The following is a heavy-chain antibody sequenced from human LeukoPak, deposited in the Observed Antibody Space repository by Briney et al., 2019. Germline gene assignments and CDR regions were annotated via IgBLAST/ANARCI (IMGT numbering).Heavy chain of an antibody. J-gene: IGHJ4*02. D-gene: IGHD3-10*01. CDR1: GFTFSSYG. V-gene: IGHV3-30*02. CDR2: IRYDGSNK. Sequence: GGSLRLSCAASGFTFSSYGMHWVRQAPGKGLEWVAFIRYDGSNKYYADSVKGRFTISRDNSKNTLYLQMNSLRAEDTAVYYCAKHAYGSGSQTQHYWGQGTLVTVSS. CDR3: AKHAYGSGSQTQHY.